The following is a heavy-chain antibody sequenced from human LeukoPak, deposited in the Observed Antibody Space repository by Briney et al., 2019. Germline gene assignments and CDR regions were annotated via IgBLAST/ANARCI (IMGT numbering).Heavy chain of an antibody. CDR3: ARDQEAFDY. J-gene: IGHJ4*02. CDR1: GYSFTSNY. Sequence: ASVKVSCKASGYSFTSNYIHWVRQAPGQGLGWMGMICPRDGSTSYAQKFQGRVTVTRDTSTSTVHMELSGLRSEDTAVYYCARDQEAFDYWGQGTLVTVSS. CDR2: ICPRDGST. V-gene: IGHV1-46*01.